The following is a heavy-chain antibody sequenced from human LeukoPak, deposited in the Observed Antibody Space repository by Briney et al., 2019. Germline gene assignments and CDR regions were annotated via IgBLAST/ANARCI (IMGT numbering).Heavy chain of an antibody. CDR1: GGSISSSRYY. V-gene: IGHV4-39*01. Sequence: SETLSLTYTVSGGSISSSRYYWGWIRQPPGKGLEWIGSMYYSGSTYYNPSLKSRVTISVDTSKNQFSLKLSSVTAADTAVYYCASLRDGYNSDHWGQGTLVTVSS. CDR3: ASLRDGYNSDH. CDR2: MYYSGST. D-gene: IGHD5-24*01. J-gene: IGHJ4*02.